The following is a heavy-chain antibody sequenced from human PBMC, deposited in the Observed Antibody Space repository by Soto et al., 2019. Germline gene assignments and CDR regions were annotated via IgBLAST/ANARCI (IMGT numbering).Heavy chain of an antibody. V-gene: IGHV3-15*01. CDR1: GFTFSNAW. D-gene: IGHD4-17*01. J-gene: IGHJ3*02. CDR2: IKSKTDGGTT. CDR3: TQDMTTVTTGYALDI. Sequence: GGSLRLSCAASGFTFSNAWMSWVRQAPGKGLEWVGRIKSKTDGGTTDYAAPVKGRFTITRDDSKNTLYLQMNSLKTEDTAVYYCTQDMTTVTTGYALDIWGQGPMVTVS.